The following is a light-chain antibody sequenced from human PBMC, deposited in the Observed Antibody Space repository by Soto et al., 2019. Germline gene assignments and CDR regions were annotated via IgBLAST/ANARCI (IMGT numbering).Light chain of an antibody. V-gene: IGKV1-39*01. J-gene: IGKJ1*01. CDR3: QQSYSTWT. Sequence: DIQMTQSPSTLPASVVDRVTITCRASQGIRNDLGWYQQRPGKAPKLLIYAASGLQSGVPSRFSGSGSGTDFTLTISSLQPEDFATYYCQQSYSTWTFGQGTKVDIK. CDR2: AAS. CDR1: QGIRND.